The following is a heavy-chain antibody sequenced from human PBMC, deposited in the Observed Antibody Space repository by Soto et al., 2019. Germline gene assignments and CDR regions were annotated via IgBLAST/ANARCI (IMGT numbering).Heavy chain of an antibody. CDR3: ARDGYGDPYFYYGLDV. CDR1: GFAFGFYE. Sequence: PVGSLRLSCAASGFAFGFYELSWVRQAPGKGLEWLSYISTGGETVYYADSVKGRFTISRDNARNSLYLQMNSLRVEDTAVYYCARDGYGDPYFYYGLDVWGQGTTVTVSS. V-gene: IGHV3-48*03. J-gene: IGHJ6*02. CDR2: ISTGGETV. D-gene: IGHD4-17*01.